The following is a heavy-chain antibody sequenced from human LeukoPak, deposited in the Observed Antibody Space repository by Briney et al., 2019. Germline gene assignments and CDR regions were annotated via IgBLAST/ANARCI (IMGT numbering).Heavy chain of an antibody. CDR3: AREIESMDV. J-gene: IGHJ6*02. CDR1: GFTFSSYA. Sequence: GGSLRLSCAASGFTFSSYAMHWVRQAPGKGLEWVAVISYDGSNKYYADSVKGRFTISRDNSKNTLYLQMNSLRAEDTPVYYCAREIESMDVWGQGTTVTVSS. CDR2: ISYDGSNK. V-gene: IGHV3-30-3*01.